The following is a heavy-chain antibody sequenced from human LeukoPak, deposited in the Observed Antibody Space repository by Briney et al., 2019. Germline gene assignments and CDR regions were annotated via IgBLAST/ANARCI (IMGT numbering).Heavy chain of an antibody. D-gene: IGHD1-7*01. CDR1: GFTFSSYA. CDR2: ISYDGSNK. V-gene: IGHV3-30*04. J-gene: IGHJ4*02. Sequence: PGGSLRLSCAASGFTFSSYAMHWVRQAPGKGLEWVAVISYDGSNKYYADSVKGRFTISRDNSKNTLYLQMNSLRAEDTAVYYYARYAGTREFDYWGQGTLVTVSS. CDR3: ARYAGTREFDY.